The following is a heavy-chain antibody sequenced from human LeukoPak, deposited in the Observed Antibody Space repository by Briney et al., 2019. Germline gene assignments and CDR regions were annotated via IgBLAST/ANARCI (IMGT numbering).Heavy chain of an antibody. CDR3: ARAIAGAGSKGYFDY. CDR1: GYTFTSYY. V-gene: IGHV1-46*01. D-gene: IGHD6-13*01. CDR2: INPSGGST. Sequence: ASVKVSCKASGYTFTSYYMHWVRQAPGQGLEWMGIINPSGGSTSYAQKFQGRVTMTRDTSTSTVYMELSSLRSDDTAVYYCARAIAGAGSKGYFDYWGQGTLVTVSS. J-gene: IGHJ4*02.